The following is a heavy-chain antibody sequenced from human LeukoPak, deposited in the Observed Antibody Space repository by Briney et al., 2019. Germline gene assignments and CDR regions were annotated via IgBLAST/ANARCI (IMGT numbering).Heavy chain of an antibody. CDR1: GFIFDDYA. CDR2: ISWNSGDI. D-gene: IGHD3-10*01. V-gene: IGHV3-9*01. Sequence: GRSLRLSCAASGFIFDDYALHWVRQAPGKGLDWVSGISWNSGDIDYVDSVKGRFTISRDNAEDSLYLQMNSLRAEDTALYYCFVGQGINCWGQGTLVTVSP. J-gene: IGHJ4*02. CDR3: FVGQGINC.